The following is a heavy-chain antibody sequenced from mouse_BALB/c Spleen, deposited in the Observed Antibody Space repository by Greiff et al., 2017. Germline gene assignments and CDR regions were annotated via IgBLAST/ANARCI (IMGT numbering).Heavy chain of an antibody. CDR3: TRRGEADWDRFAY. V-gene: IGHV1-5*01. CDR1: GYSFTSYW. Sequence: VQLQQSGTVLARPGASVKMSCKASGYSFTSYWMHWVKQRPGQGLEWIGAIYPGNSDTSYNQKFKGKAKLTAVTSASTAYMELSSLTNEDSAVYYCTRRGEADWDRFAYWGQGTLVTVSA. D-gene: IGHD4-1*01. CDR2: IYPGNSDT. J-gene: IGHJ3*01.